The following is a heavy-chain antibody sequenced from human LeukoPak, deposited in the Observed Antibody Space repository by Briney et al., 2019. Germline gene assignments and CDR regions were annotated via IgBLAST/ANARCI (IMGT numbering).Heavy chain of an antibody. Sequence: SETLSLTCASYGGPFSGFFWSWIRQPPGKGLEWIVEINHSGGTNYNPSLKSRVTISVDASKNQFSLKLTSVTAADTAMYYCARASSYVAAARYDPAWFGPWGQGTPVTVSS. CDR1: GGPFSGFF. CDR2: INHSGGT. D-gene: IGHD4/OR15-4a*01. V-gene: IGHV4-34*01. CDR3: ARASSYVAAARYDPAWFGP. J-gene: IGHJ5*02.